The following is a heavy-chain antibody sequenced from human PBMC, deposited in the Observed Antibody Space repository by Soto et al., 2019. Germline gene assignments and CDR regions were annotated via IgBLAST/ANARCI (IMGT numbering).Heavy chain of an antibody. J-gene: IGHJ3*02. CDR2: ISSSSSTI. D-gene: IGHD2-21*02. V-gene: IGHV3-48*04. CDR1: GFTFSSYS. Sequence: GESLKISCAASGFTFSSYSMNWVRQAPGKGLEWVSYISSSSSTIYYADSVKGRFTISRDNAKNSLYLQMNSLRAEDTAVYYCARVKIGLFDAFDIWGQGTMVTVSS. CDR3: ARVKIGLFDAFDI.